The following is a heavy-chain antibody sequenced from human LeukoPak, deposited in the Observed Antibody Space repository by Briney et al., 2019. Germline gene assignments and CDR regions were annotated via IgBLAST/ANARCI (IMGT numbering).Heavy chain of an antibody. V-gene: IGHV3-30*18. CDR1: GFTFSSYG. D-gene: IGHD5-12*01. CDR3: AKDGGYDYLWRGTRDYFDY. Sequence: PGGSLRLSCAASGFTFSSYGMHWVRQAPGKGLEWVAVISYDGSNKYYADSVKGRFTISRDSSKNTLYLQMNSLRAEDTAVYYCAKDGGYDYLWRGTRDYFDYWGQGTLVTVSS. J-gene: IGHJ4*02. CDR2: ISYDGSNK.